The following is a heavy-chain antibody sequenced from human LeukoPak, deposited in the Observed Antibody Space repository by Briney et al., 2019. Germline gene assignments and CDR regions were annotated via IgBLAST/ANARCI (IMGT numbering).Heavy chain of an antibody. CDR2: INPSGGST. CDR3: ARGARRVDIVVVPAAINEPGFDY. CDR1: GYTFTSYY. D-gene: IGHD2-2*02. V-gene: IGHV1-46*01. J-gene: IGHJ4*02. Sequence: ASVKVSCKASGYTFTSYYMHWVRQAPGQGLERMGIINPSGGSTSYAQKFQGRVTMTRDTSTSTVYMELSSLRSEDTAVYYCARGARRVDIVVVPAAINEPGFDYWGQGTLVTVSS.